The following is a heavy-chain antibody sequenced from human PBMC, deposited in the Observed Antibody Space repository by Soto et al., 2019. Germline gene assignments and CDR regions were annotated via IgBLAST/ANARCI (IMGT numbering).Heavy chain of an antibody. CDR3: ARDPSDILTHTRFDY. CDR2: ISAYNGNT. V-gene: IGHV1-18*04. D-gene: IGHD3-9*01. Sequence: QVQLVQSGAEVKKPGASVKVSCKASGYTFTSYGISWVRQAPGQGLEWMGWISAYNGNTNYAQKLQGRVTMTTDTSTSTAYMELRSLGSDDTAVYYCARDPSDILTHTRFDYWGQGTLVTVSS. CDR1: GYTFTSYG. J-gene: IGHJ4*02.